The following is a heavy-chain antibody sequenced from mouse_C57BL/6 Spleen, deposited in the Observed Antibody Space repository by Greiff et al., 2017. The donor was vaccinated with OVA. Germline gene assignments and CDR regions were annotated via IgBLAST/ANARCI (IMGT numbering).Heavy chain of an antibody. V-gene: IGHV1-59*01. CDR2: IDPSDSYT. Sequence: QVQLKQPGAELVRPGTSVKLSCKASGYTFTSYWMHWVKQRPGQGLEWIGVIDPSDSYTNYNQKFKGKATLTVDTSSSTAYMQLSSLTSEDSAVYYCAYYGSSYWYFDVWGTGTTVTVSS. CDR1: GYTFTSYW. CDR3: AYYGSSYWYFDV. J-gene: IGHJ1*03. D-gene: IGHD1-1*01.